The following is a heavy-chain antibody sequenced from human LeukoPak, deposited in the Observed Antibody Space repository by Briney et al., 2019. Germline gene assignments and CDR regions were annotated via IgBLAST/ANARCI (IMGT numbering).Heavy chain of an antibody. D-gene: IGHD2-2*01. CDR2: ISGHGDST. CDR3: AKTPSFYCSSTSCYGPPDY. V-gene: IGHV3-23*01. Sequence: GGSLRLSCAASGFTFSSYAMTWVRQAPGKGLEWVSAISGHGDSTYYADSVKGRFTISRDNSKNTLYLQMNSLRAEDTAVYYCAKTPSFYCSSTSCYGPPDYWGQGTLVTVSS. CDR1: GFTFSSYA. J-gene: IGHJ4*02.